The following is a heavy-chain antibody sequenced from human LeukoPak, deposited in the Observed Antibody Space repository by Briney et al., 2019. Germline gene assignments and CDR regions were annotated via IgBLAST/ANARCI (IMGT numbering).Heavy chain of an antibody. D-gene: IGHD6-13*01. CDR3: ARWRGIAGPFDY. V-gene: IGHV3-48*04. Sequence: GGTLRLSCAASGFTFSNHGMNWVRQAPGKGLEWVSYISSSGSTIYYADPVKGRFTISRDNAKNSLYLQMNSLRAEDTAVYYCARWRGIAGPFDYWGQGTLVTVSS. CDR1: GFTFSNHG. J-gene: IGHJ4*02. CDR2: ISSSGSTI.